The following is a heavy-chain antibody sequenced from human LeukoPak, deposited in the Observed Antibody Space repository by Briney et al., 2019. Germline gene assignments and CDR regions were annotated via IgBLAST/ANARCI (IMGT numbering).Heavy chain of an antibody. CDR3: ATDLNTRYTPGLASTIDY. J-gene: IGHJ4*02. CDR2: FDPEDGET. V-gene: IGHV1-24*01. Sequence: GASVKVSCKVSGYTLTELSMHWVRQAPGKGLEWMGGFDPEDGETIYAEKFQGRVTMTEDTSTDTAYMELSSLRSEDTAVYYCATDLNTRYTPGLASTIDYWGQGTLVTVSS. D-gene: IGHD1-1*01. CDR1: GYTLTELS.